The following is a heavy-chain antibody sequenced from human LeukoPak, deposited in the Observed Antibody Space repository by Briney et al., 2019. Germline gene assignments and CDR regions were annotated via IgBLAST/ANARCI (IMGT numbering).Heavy chain of an antibody. V-gene: IGHV3-9*01. J-gene: IGHJ4*02. CDR3: AKGAIAVAGTFYFDY. CDR1: GLTFDDYA. D-gene: IGHD6-19*01. CDR2: ISWNSGSI. Sequence: PGGSLRLSCAASGLTFDDYAMHWVRQAPGKGLEWVSGISWNSGSIGYADSVKGRFTISRDNAKNSLYLQMNSLRAEDTALYYCAKGAIAVAGTFYFDYWGQGTLVTVSS.